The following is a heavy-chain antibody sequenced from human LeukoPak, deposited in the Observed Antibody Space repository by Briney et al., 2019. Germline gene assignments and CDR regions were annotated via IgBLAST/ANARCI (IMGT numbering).Heavy chain of an antibody. V-gene: IGHV4-39*01. Sequence: KPSETLSLTCTVSGVSMSSSPYYWGWIRQPPGKGLEWIGTIYDSGNTNYNPSLRSRLTISVDTSRNQFSLELSSVTAADTAVYYCARHDCDSSRCSVNWFDPWGQGTLVTVSS. CDR3: ARHDCDSSRCSVNWFDP. D-gene: IGHD2/OR15-2a*01. CDR2: IYDSGNT. J-gene: IGHJ5*02. CDR1: GVSMSSSPYY.